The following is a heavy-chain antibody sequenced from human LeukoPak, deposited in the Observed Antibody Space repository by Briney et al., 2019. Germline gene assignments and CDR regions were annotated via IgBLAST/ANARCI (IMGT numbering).Heavy chain of an antibody. V-gene: IGHV4-4*07. CDR3: ARDTGYYYGSGSARFDP. CDR2: IYTSGST. J-gene: IGHJ5*02. CDR1: GGSFSGYY. D-gene: IGHD3-10*01. Sequence: SETLSLTCAVYGGSFSGYYWSWIRQPAGKGLEWIGRIYTSGSTNYNPSLKSRVTMSVDTSKNQFSLKLSSVTAADTAVYYCARDTGYYYGSGSARFDPWGQGTLVTVSS.